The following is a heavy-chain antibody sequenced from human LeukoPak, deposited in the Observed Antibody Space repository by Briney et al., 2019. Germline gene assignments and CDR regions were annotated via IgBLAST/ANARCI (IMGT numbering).Heavy chain of an antibody. Sequence: PSATLSLTCAVSGGSISSGCYSWSWIRQPPGKGLEWIGYIYHSGSTYYNPSLKSRVTISVDRSKNQCSLKLSSVTAADTAVYYCARVQYCGGDCYPYYVDYWGQGTLVTVSS. V-gene: IGHV4-30-2*01. CDR1: GGSISSGCYS. CDR2: IYHSGST. D-gene: IGHD2-21*02. CDR3: ARVQYCGGDCYPYYVDY. J-gene: IGHJ4*02.